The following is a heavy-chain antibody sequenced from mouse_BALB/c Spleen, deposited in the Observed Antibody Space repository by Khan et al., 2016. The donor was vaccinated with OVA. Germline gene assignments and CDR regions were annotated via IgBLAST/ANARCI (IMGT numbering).Heavy chain of an antibody. CDR3: TRGGYSSVDY. CDR1: GYSFTSYW. J-gene: IGHJ3*01. D-gene: IGHD1-3*01. Sequence: EVQLQQSGTVLARPGASVKMSCKASGYSFTSYWMYWVKQRPGQGLEWIGGIYPGNSDTDYNQKFKGTAKLTAGTSASTAYMEISSLKNEASAVYYCTRGGYSSVDYWGQGTLVTVSA. CDR2: IYPGNSDT. V-gene: IGHV1-5*01.